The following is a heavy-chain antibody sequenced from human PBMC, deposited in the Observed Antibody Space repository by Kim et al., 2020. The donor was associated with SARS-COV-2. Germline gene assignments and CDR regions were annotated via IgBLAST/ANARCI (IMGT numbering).Heavy chain of an antibody. CDR1: GFTFSNTW. D-gene: IGHD1-26*01. Sequence: GGSLRLSCAASGFTFSNTWMSWARQAPGKGLEWVASINQDGSEKYYVDSVKGRFTISRDNAKTSLYLQMDTLRGEDTAVYYCATGRSQAYWGQGILVTVSS. J-gene: IGHJ4*02. CDR3: ATGRSQAY. V-gene: IGHV3-7*01. CDR2: INQDGSEK.